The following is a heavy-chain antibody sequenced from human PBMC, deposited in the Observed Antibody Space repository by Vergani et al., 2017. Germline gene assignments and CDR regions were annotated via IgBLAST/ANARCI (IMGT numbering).Heavy chain of an antibody. CDR1: GFTFSSHA. D-gene: IGHD1/OR15-1a*01. Sequence: EVQLLESGGGLVQPGGSLRLSCAASGFTFSSHAMTWVRQAPGKGLEWVSTISGSGGTLYYADSVKGRFSISRDNSKNTLFLQMNSLRAKDTALYYCAKSPNFNNRPTDYWGQGTLVTVSS. V-gene: IGHV3-23*01. J-gene: IGHJ4*02. CDR2: ISGSGGTL. CDR3: AKSPNFNNRPTDY.